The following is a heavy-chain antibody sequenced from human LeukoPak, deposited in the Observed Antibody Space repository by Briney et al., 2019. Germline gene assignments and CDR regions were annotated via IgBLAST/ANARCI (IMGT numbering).Heavy chain of an antibody. Sequence: PSETLSLTCTVSGGSVSSGSYYWSWIGQPPGKGLEWIGYIYYRGSTNYNPSLKSRVTISVDTSKNQFSLKLSSVTAADTAVYYCASGGPYYYGSGSYPHWGQGTLVTVSS. CDR1: GGSVSSGSYY. CDR2: IYYRGST. D-gene: IGHD3-10*01. J-gene: IGHJ4*02. V-gene: IGHV4-61*01. CDR3: ASGGPYYYGSGSYPH.